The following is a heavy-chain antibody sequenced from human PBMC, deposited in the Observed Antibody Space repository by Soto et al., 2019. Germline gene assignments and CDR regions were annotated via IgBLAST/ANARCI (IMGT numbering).Heavy chain of an antibody. CDR1: GYTFTSYG. D-gene: IGHD3-10*01. V-gene: IGHV1-18*01. Sequence: GASVKVSCKASGYTFTSYGISWVRQAPGQGLEWKGWISAYNGNTNYAQKIQGRVTMTTDTSTSTAYMELRSLRSDDTAVYYCARDEITMVRGVRKWFDPWGQGTLVTVSS. CDR3: ARDEITMVRGVRKWFDP. CDR2: ISAYNGNT. J-gene: IGHJ5*02.